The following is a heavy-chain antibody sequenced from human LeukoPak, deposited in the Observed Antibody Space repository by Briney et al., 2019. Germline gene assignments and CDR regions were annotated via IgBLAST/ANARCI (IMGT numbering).Heavy chain of an antibody. V-gene: IGHV4-39*01. CDR2: IYYSGNS. J-gene: IGHJ5*02. Sequence: SETLSLTCTVSGDSISSSLYYWAWIRQPPGKGLEWIGIIYYSGNSYYNPSLESRVTISVDTSKNQFSLKLSSVTAADMAVYYCASPRNPWGQGTLVTVSS. CDR3: ASPRNP. CDR1: GDSISSSLYY.